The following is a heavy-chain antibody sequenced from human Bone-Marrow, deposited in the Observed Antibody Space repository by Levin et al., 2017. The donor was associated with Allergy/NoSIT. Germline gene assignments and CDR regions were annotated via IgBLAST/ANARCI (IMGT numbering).Heavy chain of an antibody. Sequence: KPSETLSLTCTISAGSLNNYYWTWIRQPPGKRLEWIGDIFYSGATNYNPSLKSRVTITVDRSKNHFSLRLTSVAAADTAIYYCARRDGYNYDSWGQGTLVIISS. CDR3: ARRDGYNYDS. D-gene: IGHD5-24*01. CDR1: AGSLNNYY. V-gene: IGHV4-59*01. J-gene: IGHJ5*01. CDR2: IFYSGAT.